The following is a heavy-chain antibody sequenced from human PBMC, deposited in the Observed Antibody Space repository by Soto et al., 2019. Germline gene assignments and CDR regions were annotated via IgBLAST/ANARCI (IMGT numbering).Heavy chain of an antibody. CDR3: AFPMVRGVINDY. Sequence: QVQLVQSGAEVKKPGASVKVSCKASGYTFTSYAMHWVRQAPGQRLEWMGWINAGNGNTKYSQKFQGRVTITRDTSASTAYMELSSLRSEDTAVYYCAFPMVRGVINDYWGQGTLVTVSS. V-gene: IGHV1-3*01. CDR2: INAGNGNT. CDR1: GYTFTSYA. J-gene: IGHJ4*02. D-gene: IGHD3-10*01.